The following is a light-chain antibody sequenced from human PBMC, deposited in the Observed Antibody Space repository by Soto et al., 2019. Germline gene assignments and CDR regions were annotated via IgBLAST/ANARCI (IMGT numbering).Light chain of an antibody. CDR2: DVT. V-gene: IGLV2-11*01. J-gene: IGLJ1*01. Sequence: QSALTQPLSVSGSPGQSVAISCTGTSSDVGGYNYVSWYQQHPGKAPKLMIYDVTKRPSGVPDRFSGSKSGITASLTISGIQAEAEADYYCCSYAANPYVFGTGTKLTVL. CDR1: SSDVGGYNY. CDR3: CSYAANPYV.